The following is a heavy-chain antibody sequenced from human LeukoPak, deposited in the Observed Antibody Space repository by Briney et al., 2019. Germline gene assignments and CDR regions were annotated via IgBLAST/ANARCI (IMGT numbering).Heavy chain of an antibody. Sequence: GASVKVSCKASGGTFSSYAISWVRQAPGQGLEWMGGIIPIFGSANYAQKFQGRVTITTDESTSTAYMELSSLRSEDTAVYYCVRSAGDYVRYYYYMDVWGKGTTVTVSS. J-gene: IGHJ6*03. D-gene: IGHD4-17*01. CDR1: GGTFSSYA. CDR3: VRSAGDYVRYYYYMDV. CDR2: IIPIFGSA. V-gene: IGHV1-69*05.